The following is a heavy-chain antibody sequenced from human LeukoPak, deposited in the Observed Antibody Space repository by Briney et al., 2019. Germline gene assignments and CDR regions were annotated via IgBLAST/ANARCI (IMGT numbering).Heavy chain of an antibody. CDR3: SPIGAGY. D-gene: IGHD4-17*01. CDR2: IRSDGSST. Sequence: GGSLRLSCVASGITFTGNWHWVRQAPGKGLVWVSLIRSDGSSTSYADFVKGRFTISRDSAKNTLYLQMNSLRVEDTAVYYCSPIGAGYWGQGTLVTVSS. CDR1: GITFTGNW. J-gene: IGHJ4*02. V-gene: IGHV3-74*01.